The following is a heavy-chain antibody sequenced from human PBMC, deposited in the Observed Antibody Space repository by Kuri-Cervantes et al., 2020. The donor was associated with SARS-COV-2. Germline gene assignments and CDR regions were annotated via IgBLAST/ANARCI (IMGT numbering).Heavy chain of an antibody. V-gene: IGHV1-3*01. CDR3: ARDDFWSGYSASFDY. Sequence: ASVKVSCKASGYTFTSYAMNWVRQAPGQRLEWMGWINAGNGNTKYSQKFQGRVTITRDTSASTAYMELSSLRSEDTAVYYCARDDFWSGYSASFDYWGQGTLVTVSS. CDR2: INAGNGNT. CDR1: GYTFTSYA. D-gene: IGHD3-3*01. J-gene: IGHJ4*02.